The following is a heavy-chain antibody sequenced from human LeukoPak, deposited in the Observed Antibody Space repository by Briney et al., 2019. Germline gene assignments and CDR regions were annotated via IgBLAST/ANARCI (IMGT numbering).Heavy chain of an antibody. D-gene: IGHD2-2*01. Sequence: PGGSLRLSCAASRFTFSDYYMSWIRQAPGKGLEWVSYISSSGSTIYYADSVKGRFTISRDNAKNSLYLQMNSLRAEDTAVYYCARARYCSSTSCWFDPWGQGTLVTVSS. CDR3: ARARYCSSTSCWFDP. CDR2: ISSSGSTI. J-gene: IGHJ5*02. CDR1: RFTFSDYY. V-gene: IGHV3-11*01.